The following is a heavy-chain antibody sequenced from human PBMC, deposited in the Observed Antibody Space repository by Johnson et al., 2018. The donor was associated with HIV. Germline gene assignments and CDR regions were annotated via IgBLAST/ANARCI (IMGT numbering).Heavy chain of an antibody. CDR3: ARRYCSSTSCYKGRAFDI. CDR1: GFTFSSYG. J-gene: IGHJ3*02. Sequence: VQLVESGGGVVQPGRSLRLSCAASGFTFSSYGMHWVRQAPGKGLEWVANIKTDGSEKYYVDSVKGRFTLSRDNSKNTLYLQMNRLRAEDTAVYYCARRYCSSTSCYKGRAFDIWGQGTMVTVSS. CDR2: IKTDGSEK. V-gene: IGHV3-7*01. D-gene: IGHD2-2*02.